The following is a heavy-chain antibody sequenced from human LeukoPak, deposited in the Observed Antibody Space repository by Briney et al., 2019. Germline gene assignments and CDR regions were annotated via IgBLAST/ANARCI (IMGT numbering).Heavy chain of an antibody. D-gene: IGHD3-10*01. J-gene: IGHJ5*02. CDR1: GFTFSSYS. V-gene: IGHV3-21*01. CDR3: ARVAPMVRGVIDWFDP. CDR2: IGSSSSYI. Sequence: GGSLRLSCAASGFTFSSYSMNWVRQAPGKGLEWVSSIGSSSSYIYYADSVKGRFTISRDNAKNSLYLQMNSLRAEDTAVYYCARVAPMVRGVIDWFDPWGQGTLVTVSS.